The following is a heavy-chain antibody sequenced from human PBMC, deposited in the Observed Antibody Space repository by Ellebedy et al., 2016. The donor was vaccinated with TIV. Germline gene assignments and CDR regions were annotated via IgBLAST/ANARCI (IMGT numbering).Heavy chain of an antibody. J-gene: IGHJ6*02. V-gene: IGHV4-59*12. CDR3: ARDLNQRIVGAAYYYYGMDV. D-gene: IGHD1-26*01. CDR2: IYYSGST. CDR1: GGSISSYY. Sequence: SETLSLXXTVSGGSISSYYWSWIRQPPGKGLEWIGYIYYSGSTNYNPSLKSRVTISVDKSKNQFSLKLSSVTAADTAVYYCARDLNQRIVGAAYYYYGMDVWGQGTTVTVSS.